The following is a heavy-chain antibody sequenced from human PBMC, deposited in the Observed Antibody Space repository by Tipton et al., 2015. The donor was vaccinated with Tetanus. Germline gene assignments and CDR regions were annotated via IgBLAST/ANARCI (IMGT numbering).Heavy chain of an antibody. CDR3: ARYHCTVTTCQHLDH. J-gene: IGHJ4*01. D-gene: IGHD4-11*01. Sequence: TLSLTCTVSGGSISSYYWSWIRQPPGKGLEWIGYIYYSGSTNYNPSLKSRVTISVDTSKNQFSLKLSSVTAADTAVYYCARYHCTVTTCQHLDHWGQGTLVTVSS. V-gene: IGHV4-59*01. CDR2: IYYSGST. CDR1: GGSISSYY.